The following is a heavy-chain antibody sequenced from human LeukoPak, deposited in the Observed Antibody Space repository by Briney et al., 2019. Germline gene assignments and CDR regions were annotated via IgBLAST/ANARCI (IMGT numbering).Heavy chain of an antibody. D-gene: IGHD6-25*01. Sequence: SETLSLTRTVSSGSTSTFYCTWIRQPAWKGLEWIGRINNRGSTNSHPSLRSRVSMSVDRSKNQFSVTLSSVTAADTAVYFCAREGGDPRWLDPWGQRTLVTVSS. CDR1: SGSTSTFY. V-gene: IGHV4-4*07. CDR2: INNRGST. J-gene: IGHJ5*02. CDR3: AREGGDPRWLDP.